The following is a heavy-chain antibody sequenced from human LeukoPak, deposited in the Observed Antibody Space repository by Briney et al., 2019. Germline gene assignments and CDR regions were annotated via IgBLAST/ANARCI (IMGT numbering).Heavy chain of an antibody. CDR3: ARKLYYYDTSGYAGWFDP. CDR2: ISISGSTI. Sequence: PGGSLRLSCAASGFTFTSYEMNWVRQAPGKGLEWVSYISISGSTIYYADSVKGRFTISRDNAKNSLYLQMNSLRAEDTAVYYCARKLYYYDTSGYAGWFDPWGQGTLVTVSS. D-gene: IGHD3-22*01. J-gene: IGHJ5*02. V-gene: IGHV3-48*03. CDR1: GFTFTSYE.